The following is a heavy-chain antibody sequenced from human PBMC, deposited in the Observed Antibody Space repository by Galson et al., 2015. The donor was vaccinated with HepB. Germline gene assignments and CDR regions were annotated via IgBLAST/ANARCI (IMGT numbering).Heavy chain of an antibody. J-gene: IGHJ6*03. CDR3: ESYRGLNITSRFYYFMDV. D-gene: IGHD3-16*02. V-gene: IGHV3-21*01. CDR2: ISSTGAYI. Sequence: SLRLSCAASGFTFSRSTMNWVRQAPGKGLEWVSSISSTGAYIYYADSVKGRFTISRDNAKSSVDLHMNSLRADDTALYFCESYRGLNITSRFYYFMDVWGRGTTVTVSS. CDR1: GFTFSRST.